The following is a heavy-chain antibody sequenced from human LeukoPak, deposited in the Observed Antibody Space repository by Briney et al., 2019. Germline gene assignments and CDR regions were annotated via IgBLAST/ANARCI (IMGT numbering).Heavy chain of an antibody. CDR3: SRGLGQPVDS. CDR2: ISFDVNIK. V-gene: IGHV3-30-3*01. CDR1: GFDFHNYV. Sequence: GGSLRLSCAASGFDFHNYVIHWVRQAPGKGLEWVAVISFDVNIKYYADSVKGRFTISRDNAKNTLYLQMNSLTVEDTAVYYCSRGLGQPVDSWGQGTLVTVSS. J-gene: IGHJ4*02. D-gene: IGHD6-6*01.